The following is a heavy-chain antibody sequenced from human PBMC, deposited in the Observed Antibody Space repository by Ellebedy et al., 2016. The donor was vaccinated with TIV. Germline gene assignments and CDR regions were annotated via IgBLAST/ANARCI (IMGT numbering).Heavy chain of an antibody. V-gene: IGHV3-9*01. Sequence: SLKISCEASGFTFENYAMHWVRQGPGKGLEWVAGISWNSGSVGYADSVKGRFTISRDNAKNTLFLQMNSLRTEDTAVYYCARDIAGDAGFDIWGQGTTVTVSS. D-gene: IGHD7-27*01. CDR3: ARDIAGDAGFDI. CDR2: ISWNSGSV. CDR1: GFTFENYA. J-gene: IGHJ3*02.